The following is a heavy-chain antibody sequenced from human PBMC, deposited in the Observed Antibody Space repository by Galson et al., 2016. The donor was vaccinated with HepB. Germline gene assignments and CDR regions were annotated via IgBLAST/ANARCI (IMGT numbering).Heavy chain of an antibody. D-gene: IGHD3-22*01. CDR1: GSSLSENR. Sequence: SLRLSCASSGSSLSENRMSWVSHAPGKGPASVAIIRLNGNEKYYVESVKCRFNLSRDNVKNSLYLQMNSLRAEDTAIYYCARDGDYYDSSGHYVVAFDIWGQGTVVTVSS. CDR2: IRLNGNEK. V-gene: IGHV3-7*03. J-gene: IGHJ3*02. CDR3: ARDGDYYDSSGHYVVAFDI.